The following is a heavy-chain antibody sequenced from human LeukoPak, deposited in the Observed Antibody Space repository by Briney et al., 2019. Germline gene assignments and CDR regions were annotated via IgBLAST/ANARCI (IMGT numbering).Heavy chain of an antibody. J-gene: IGHJ4*01. D-gene: IGHD5-18*01. CDR1: GFTFSSYA. CDR2: ISGSGGST. CDR3: ASCIATSYGYCLYFDY. V-gene: IGHV3-23*01. Sequence: GGSLRLSCAASGFTFSSYAMSWVRQAPGKGLEWVSAISGSGGSTYYADSVKGRFTISRDNSKNTLYLQMNSLRAEDTAVYYCASCIATSYGYCLYFDYWGQGTLVTVSS.